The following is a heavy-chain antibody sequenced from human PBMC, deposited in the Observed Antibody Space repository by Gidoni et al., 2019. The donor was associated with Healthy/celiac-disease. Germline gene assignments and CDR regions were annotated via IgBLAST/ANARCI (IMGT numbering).Heavy chain of an antibody. CDR2: IYYSGST. D-gene: IGHD3-22*01. CDR3: ARHIPTTMIVVVADAFDI. Sequence: QLQLQESGPGLVKPSETLSLTCTAPVGPISSSSYHWGWIRQPPGKVLEWIGSIYYSGSTYYNPSLKSRVTISVDTSKNQFSLKLSSVTAADAAVYYCARHIPTTMIVVVADAFDIWGQGTMVTVSS. CDR1: VGPISSSSYH. V-gene: IGHV4-39*01. J-gene: IGHJ3*02.